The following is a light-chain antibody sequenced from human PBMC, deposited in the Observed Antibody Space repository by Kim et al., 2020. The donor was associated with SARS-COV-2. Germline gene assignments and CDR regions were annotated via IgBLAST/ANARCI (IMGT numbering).Light chain of an antibody. J-gene: IGLJ3*02. CDR3: CSYAGSYTV. V-gene: IGLV2-11*01. CDR2: DVS. Sequence: PGQSVAISCTGTSSDVGGYNYFSWYQQHPGKAPKLMIYDVSKRPSGVPDRFSGSKSGNTASLTISGLQAEDEADYYCCSYAGSYTVFGGGTQLTVL. CDR1: SSDVGGYNY.